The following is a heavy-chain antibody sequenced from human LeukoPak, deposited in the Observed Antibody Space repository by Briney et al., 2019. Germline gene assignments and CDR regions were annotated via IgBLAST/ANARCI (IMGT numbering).Heavy chain of an antibody. D-gene: IGHD2-15*01. Sequence: ASVKVSCKASGYTFTSYYMHWVRQAPGQGLEWMGMINPSGGSTSYAQKFQGRVTMTRDTSTSTVYMELSSLRSEDTAVYYCATDRYCSGGSCYKVGWFDPWGQGTLVTVSS. J-gene: IGHJ5*02. CDR2: INPSGGST. V-gene: IGHV1-46*01. CDR1: GYTFTSYY. CDR3: ATDRYCSGGSCYKVGWFDP.